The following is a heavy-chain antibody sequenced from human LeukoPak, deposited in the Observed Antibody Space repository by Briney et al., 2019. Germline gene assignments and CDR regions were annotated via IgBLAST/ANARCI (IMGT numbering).Heavy chain of an antibody. V-gene: IGHV3-30*18. Sequence: GGSLILSCAASGFTFSSYGMHWVRQAPGKGLEWVAVISYDGGNKYYADSVKGRFTISRDNSKNTLYLQMNSLRAEDTAVCYCAKGAGILTFDYWGQGTLVTVSS. CDR3: AKGAGILTFDY. CDR1: GFTFSSYG. J-gene: IGHJ4*02. CDR2: ISYDGGNK.